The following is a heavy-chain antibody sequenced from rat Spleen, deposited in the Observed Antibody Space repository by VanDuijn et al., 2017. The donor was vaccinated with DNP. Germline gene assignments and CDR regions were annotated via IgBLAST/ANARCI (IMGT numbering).Heavy chain of an antibody. J-gene: IGHJ2*01. V-gene: IGHV5S11*01. CDR1: GFTFSNYD. D-gene: IGHD1-11*01. CDR3: ARGGRSYFDY. CDR2: INNSGGNT. Sequence: EVQLVESGGGLVQPGRSLKVSCAASGFTFSNYDMAWVRQAPTKGLEWVASINNSGGNTYYRDSVKGRFTISRDNAKSTLYLQMDSLRSEETATYYCARGGRSYFDYWGQGVMVTVSS.